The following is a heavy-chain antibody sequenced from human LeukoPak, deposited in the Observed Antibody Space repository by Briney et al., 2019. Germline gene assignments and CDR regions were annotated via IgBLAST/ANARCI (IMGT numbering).Heavy chain of an antibody. CDR2: ITGSGGNT. J-gene: IGHJ4*02. CDR3: AKRISGWYFTDY. CDR1: GFTFSSYA. V-gene: IGHV3-23*01. Sequence: GGSLRLSCAASGFTFSSYAMSWVRLAPGKGLEWVSAITGSGGNTHYTDSVKGRFTISRDNSKNTLYLQMNSLRAEDTAAYYCAKRISGWYFTDYWGQGTLVTVSS. D-gene: IGHD6-19*01.